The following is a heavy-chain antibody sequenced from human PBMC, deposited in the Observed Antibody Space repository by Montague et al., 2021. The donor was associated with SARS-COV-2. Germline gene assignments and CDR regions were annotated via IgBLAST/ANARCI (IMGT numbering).Heavy chain of an antibody. J-gene: IGHJ5*02. CDR3: AREGGHGGNEPTGGFDP. CDR1: GFTFSSYG. V-gene: IGHV3-33*01. CDR2: IWYDGSNK. D-gene: IGHD4-23*01. Sequence: SLRLSCAASGFTFSSYGMHWVSQAPGKGLEWVAVIWYDGSNKYYADSVKGRFTISRDNSKNTLYLQMNSLRAEDTAVYYCAREGGHGGNEPTGGFDPWGQGTLVTVSS.